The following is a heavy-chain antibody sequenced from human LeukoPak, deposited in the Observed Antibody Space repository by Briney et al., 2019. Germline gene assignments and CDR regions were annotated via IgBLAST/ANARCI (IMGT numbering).Heavy chain of an antibody. Sequence: PGGSLRLSCAASGFTFSSYSMMWVRQAPGKGLEWVSYISSSSTTIYYADSVKGRFTISRDNAKNSVYLQMNSLRAEDTAVYYCARGPLLWFGELSHFYFDYWGQGTLVTVSS. CDR1: GFTFSSYS. V-gene: IGHV3-48*01. CDR3: ARGPLLWFGELSHFYFDY. D-gene: IGHD3-10*01. J-gene: IGHJ4*02. CDR2: ISSSSTTI.